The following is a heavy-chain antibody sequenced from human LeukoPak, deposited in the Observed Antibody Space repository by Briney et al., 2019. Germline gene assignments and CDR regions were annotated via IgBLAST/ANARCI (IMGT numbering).Heavy chain of an antibody. D-gene: IGHD2-2*02. Sequence: ASVKVSCKASGYTFTVYYMHWVRQAPGQGLEWVGWINPNSGGTNYAQKFQGRVTMTRDTSISTAYMELSRLRSDDTAVYYCARDKVVPAAIPPYGMDVWGQGTTVTVSS. J-gene: IGHJ6*02. CDR1: GYTFTVYY. CDR3: ARDKVVPAAIPPYGMDV. V-gene: IGHV1-2*02. CDR2: INPNSGGT.